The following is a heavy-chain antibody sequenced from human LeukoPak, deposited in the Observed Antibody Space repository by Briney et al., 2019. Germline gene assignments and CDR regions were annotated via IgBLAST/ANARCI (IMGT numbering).Heavy chain of an antibody. CDR1: GFTFSSYA. CDR2: ISGSGGST. Sequence: GGSLRLSCAASGFTFSSYAMSWVRQAPGKGLEWVSAISGSGGSTYYADSVKGRFTISRDNSKNTLYLQMNRLRAEDTAVYYCAKVGGECCGGDCSYYFDYWGQGTLVTVSS. D-gene: IGHD2-21*02. V-gene: IGHV3-23*01. CDR3: AKVGGECCGGDCSYYFDY. J-gene: IGHJ4*02.